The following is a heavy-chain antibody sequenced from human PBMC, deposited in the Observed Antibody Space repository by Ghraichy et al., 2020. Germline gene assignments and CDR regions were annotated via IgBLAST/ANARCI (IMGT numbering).Heavy chain of an antibody. CDR3: ARDRKSPGSPNRYSGSGGGLDY. CDR1: GYTFTSYG. CDR2: ISAYNGNT. J-gene: IGHJ4*02. D-gene: IGHD1-26*01. V-gene: IGHV1-18*04. Sequence: ASVKVSCKASGYTFTSYGISWVRQAPGQGLEWMGWISAYNGNTNYAQKLQGRVTMTTDTSTSTAYMELRSLRSDDTAVYYCARDRKSPGSPNRYSGSGGGLDYWGQGTLVTVSS.